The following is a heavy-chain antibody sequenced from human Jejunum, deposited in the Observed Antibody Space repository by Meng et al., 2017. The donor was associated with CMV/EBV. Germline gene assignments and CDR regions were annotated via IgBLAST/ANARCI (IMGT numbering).Heavy chain of an antibody. D-gene: IGHD4-17*01. J-gene: IGHJ4*02. CDR3: ARVRTVTSPFDI. CDR2: INPHSGGT. Sequence: QVQLVQSGAAVQKPGASVKVSCKASGYTCTGYYLYWVRQAPGPRSESMGGINPHSGGTNFAQKFRGRVTMTRDTSMSTAFMELSGLTSDDTAVYYCARVRTVTSPFDIWGQGTLVTVAS. CDR1: GYTCTGYY. V-gene: IGHV1-2*02.